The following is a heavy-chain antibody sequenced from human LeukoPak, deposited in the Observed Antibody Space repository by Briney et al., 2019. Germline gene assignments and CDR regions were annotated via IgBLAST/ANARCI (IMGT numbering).Heavy chain of an antibody. D-gene: IGHD3-3*01. CDR1: GGSISSGGYY. J-gene: IGHJ4*02. CDR2: IYHSGST. CDR3: ARESIYDSVLMDY. V-gene: IGHV4-30-2*01. Sequence: SETLSLTCTVSGGSISSGGYYWSWIRQPPGKGLEWIGYIYHSGSTYYNPSLKSRVTISVDRSKNQFSLKLSSVTAADTAVYYCARESIYDSVLMDYWGQGTLVTVSS.